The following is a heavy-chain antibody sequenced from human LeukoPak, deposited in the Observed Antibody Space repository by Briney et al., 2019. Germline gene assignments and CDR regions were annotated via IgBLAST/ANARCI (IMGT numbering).Heavy chain of an antibody. J-gene: IGHJ4*02. CDR2: INPNTGET. Sequence: ASVKVSCKASGYTFTGYYMHWVRQAPGQGLEWMGWINPNTGETNSAQKFQGRVTMTRDTTINMAYMELTRRTSDDTAVYYCASYPRYSSTPPFDYWGQGTLVTVSS. CDR1: GYTFTGYY. V-gene: IGHV1-2*02. CDR3: ASYPRYSSTPPFDY. D-gene: IGHD2-2*01.